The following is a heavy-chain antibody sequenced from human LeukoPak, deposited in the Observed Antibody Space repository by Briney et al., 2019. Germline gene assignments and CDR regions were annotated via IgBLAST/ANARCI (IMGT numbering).Heavy chain of an antibody. D-gene: IGHD4-17*01. V-gene: IGHV1-2*02. J-gene: IGHJ4*02. Sequence: ASVKVSCKASGYTFTGYYMHWVRQAPGQGLEWMGWINPNSGGTNHAQKFQGRVTMTRDTSISTAYMELSRLRSDDTAVYYCAKDYGDYEAKDYWGQGTLVTVSS. CDR2: INPNSGGT. CDR3: AKDYGDYEAKDY. CDR1: GYTFTGYY.